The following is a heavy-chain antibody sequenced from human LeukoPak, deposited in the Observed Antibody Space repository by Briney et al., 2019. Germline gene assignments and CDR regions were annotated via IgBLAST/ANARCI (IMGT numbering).Heavy chain of an antibody. CDR3: AKDPPCSGGTCYGYFES. J-gene: IGHJ4*02. D-gene: IGHD2-15*01. V-gene: IGHV3-30*02. CDR1: GFTFSSYG. CDR2: IRYDGSNK. Sequence: PGGSLRLSCAASGFTFSSYGMHWVRQAPGKGLEWVAFIRYDGSNKYYADSVKGRFTISRDNSKNTLYLQMNNLRDEDTAVYYCAKDPPCSGGTCYGYFESWGQGILVTVSS.